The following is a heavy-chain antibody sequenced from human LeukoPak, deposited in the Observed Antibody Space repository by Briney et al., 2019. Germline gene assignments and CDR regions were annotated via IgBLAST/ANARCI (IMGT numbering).Heavy chain of an antibody. CDR3: AREAYNAFDY. Sequence: PGGSLRLSCAAFGFPFSSYTMNWVRQAPGKGLEWVSSISSSSTYIYYADSVKGRFTISRDNAKNSLYLQMNSLRAEDTAFYYCAREAYNAFDYWARGTLVTVPS. CDR1: GFPFSSYT. V-gene: IGHV3-21*01. D-gene: IGHD1-1*01. J-gene: IGHJ4*02. CDR2: ISSSSTYI.